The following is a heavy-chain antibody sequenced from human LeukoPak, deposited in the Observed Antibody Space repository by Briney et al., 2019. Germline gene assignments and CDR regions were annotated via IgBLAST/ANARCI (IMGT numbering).Heavy chain of an antibody. V-gene: IGHV1-2*02. Sequence: ASVKISCKGSGYTFRGNYIHWLRPAAGQELDGMGWIDANKRDTKSAQKVQGRITLSRDTSISTAYIDLSSLSPDDAAVYYCARDPSSVSLYFFDYWGQGTLVTVSS. CDR3: ARDPSSVSLYFFDY. CDR2: IDANKRDT. D-gene: IGHD4-11*01. CDR1: GYTFRGNY. J-gene: IGHJ4*02.